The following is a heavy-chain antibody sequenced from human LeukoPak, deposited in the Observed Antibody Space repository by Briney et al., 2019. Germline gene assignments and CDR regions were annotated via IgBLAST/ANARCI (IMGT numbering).Heavy chain of an antibody. J-gene: IGHJ5*02. CDR3: ARGHYSSSSFWFDP. CDR1: GGSISSLY. V-gene: IGHV4-59*11. Sequence: SETLSLTCTVPGGSISSLYWSWIRQPPGKGLEWIGYIHYSGSTNYIPSLKSRVTISLDTSKNQFSLKLTSVTAADTAVYYCARGHYSSSSFWFDPWGQGTLVTVSS. D-gene: IGHD6-6*01. CDR2: IHYSGST.